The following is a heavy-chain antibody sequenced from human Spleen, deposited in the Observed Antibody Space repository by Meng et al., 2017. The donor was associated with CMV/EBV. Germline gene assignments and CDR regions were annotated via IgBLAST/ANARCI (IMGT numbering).Heavy chain of an antibody. CDR2: ISGSGGST. V-gene: IGHV3-23*01. CDR1: GFTFSSYA. Sequence: GESLKISCAASGFTFSSYAMSWVRQAPGKGLEWVSAISGSGGSTYYADSVKGRFTISRDNSKNTLYLQMNSLRAEDTALYYCAKGKWLLYYFDYWGQGTLVTVSS. CDR3: AKGKWLLYYFDY. D-gene: IGHD6-19*01. J-gene: IGHJ4*02.